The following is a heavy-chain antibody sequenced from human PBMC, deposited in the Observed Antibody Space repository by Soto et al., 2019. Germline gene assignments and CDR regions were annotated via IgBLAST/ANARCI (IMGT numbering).Heavy chain of an antibody. CDR2: ISGNSGNI. Sequence: EVQLLESGGGLVQPGRSLRLSCAASGFTFDDYAMHWVRQAPGKGLEWVSGISGNSGNIYYADSVKGRFTISRDNAKNSLYLQMKSLRTEDTALYYCAKARGAYGGLDDYWGQGTLVNGSS. J-gene: IGHJ4*02. D-gene: IGHD3-16*01. CDR1: GFTFDDYA. CDR3: AKARGAYGGLDDY. V-gene: IGHV3-9*01.